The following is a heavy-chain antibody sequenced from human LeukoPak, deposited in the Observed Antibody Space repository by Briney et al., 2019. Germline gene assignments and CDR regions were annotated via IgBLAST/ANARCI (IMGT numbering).Heavy chain of an antibody. CDR3: AKDFLDSAAGTTWFDP. D-gene: IGHD6-13*01. Sequence: PGGSLRLSCAASGFTFSSYAMSWVRQAPGKGLEWVSAISGSGGSTYYADSVKGRFTISRDNSKNTLYLQMNSLRAEDTAVYYCAKDFLDSAAGTTWFDPWGQGTLVTVSS. V-gene: IGHV3-23*01. CDR1: GFTFSSYA. J-gene: IGHJ5*02. CDR2: ISGSGGST.